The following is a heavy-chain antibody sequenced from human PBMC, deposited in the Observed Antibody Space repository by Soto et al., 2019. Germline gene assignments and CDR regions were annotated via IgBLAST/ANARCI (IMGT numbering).Heavy chain of an antibody. J-gene: IGHJ5*01. CDR1: GYDFIGHG. CDR2: INSYNGDT. CDR3: ARDQWLKVPAVVGDKFDS. Sequence: QVQLVQSGGEEKKPGASVKVSCKASGYDFIGHGISWVRQARGQGLEWMGWINSYNGDTKYARKYQDRITLTKDQSTRPVYMELTSLRSDEPAVYYCARDQWLKVPAVVGDKFDSWGQGTLVTVSS. D-gene: IGHD6-19*01. V-gene: IGHV1-18*04.